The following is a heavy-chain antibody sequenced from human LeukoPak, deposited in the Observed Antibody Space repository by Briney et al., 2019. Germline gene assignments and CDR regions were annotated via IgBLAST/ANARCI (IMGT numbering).Heavy chain of an antibody. Sequence: GASVKVSCKASGGTFSSYAISWVRQAPGQGLEWMGRIIPIFGTANYAQKFQGRVTTTTDESTSTAYMELSSLRSEDTAVYYCARAHCSGGSCERGTFDYWGQGTLVTVSS. J-gene: IGHJ4*02. V-gene: IGHV1-69*05. D-gene: IGHD2-15*01. CDR3: ARAHCSGGSCERGTFDY. CDR1: GGTFSSYA. CDR2: IIPIFGTA.